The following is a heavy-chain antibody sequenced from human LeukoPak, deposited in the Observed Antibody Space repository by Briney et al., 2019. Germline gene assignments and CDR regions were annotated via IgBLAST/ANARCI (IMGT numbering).Heavy chain of an antibody. CDR3: ARDRYYYDSSGYYQLDY. D-gene: IGHD3-22*01. CDR2: VTNSGTT. V-gene: IGHV4-59*11. J-gene: IGHJ4*02. CDR1: GESISSHY. Sequence: SETLSLTCNVSGESISSHYWSWTRQSPGKGLEWIGYVTNSGTTKFNPSLKSRVTISRDTSKNQISLRLSSVTAADTAVYYCARDRYYYDSSGYYQLDYWGQGTLVTVSS.